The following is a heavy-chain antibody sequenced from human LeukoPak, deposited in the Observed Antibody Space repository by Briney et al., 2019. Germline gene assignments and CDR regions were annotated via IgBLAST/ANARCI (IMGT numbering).Heavy chain of an antibody. CDR3: ARVVPMYSSDWYDDY. D-gene: IGHD6-19*01. J-gene: IGHJ4*02. CDR2: FYYSGST. V-gene: IGHV4-59*08. CDR1: GGSISSYY. Sequence: PSETLSLTCTVSGGSISSYYWSWIRQPPGKGLEWIWFFYYSGSTNYNPSLKSRVTISVDTSKNQFSLKLSSVTAADTAVYYCARVVPMYSSDWYDDYWGQGTLVTVSS.